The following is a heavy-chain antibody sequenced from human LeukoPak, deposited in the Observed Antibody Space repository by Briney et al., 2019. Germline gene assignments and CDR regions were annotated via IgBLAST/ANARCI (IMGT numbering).Heavy chain of an antibody. CDR3: AKDKGYNYGAFDY. CDR2: ISWNSGSI. CDR1: GFTFDDYA. J-gene: IGHJ4*02. V-gene: IGHV3-9*01. D-gene: IGHD5-24*01. Sequence: GGSLRLSCAASGFTFDDYAMHWVRQAPGKGLEWLSGISWNSGSIGYADSAKGRFTISRDNAKNSLYLQMNSLRAEDTALYYCAKDKGYNYGAFDYWGQGTLVTVSS.